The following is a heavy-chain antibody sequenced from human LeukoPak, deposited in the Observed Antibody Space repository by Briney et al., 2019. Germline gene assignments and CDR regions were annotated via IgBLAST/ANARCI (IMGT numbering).Heavy chain of an antibody. CDR3: ARDFPARYDILTGSF. D-gene: IGHD3-9*01. CDR2: ISSSGSAI. Sequence: PGGSLRLSCAASGFTFSGYEMNWVRQAPGKGLEWVSYISSSGSAIYYADSVKGRFTISRDNAKNSLYLQMNSLRAEDTAVYYCARDFPARYDILTGSFWGQGTLVTVSS. CDR1: GFTFSGYE. J-gene: IGHJ4*02. V-gene: IGHV3-48*03.